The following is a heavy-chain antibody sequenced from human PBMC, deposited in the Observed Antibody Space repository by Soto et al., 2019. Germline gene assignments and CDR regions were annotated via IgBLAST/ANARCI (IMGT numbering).Heavy chain of an antibody. D-gene: IGHD6-6*01. CDR2: IYYSGST. J-gene: IGHJ5*02. Sequence: PSETLSLTCTVSGGSISSGGYYWSWIRQHPGKGLEWIGYIYYSGSTYYNPSLKSRVTISVDTSKNQFSLKLSSVTAADTAVYYCARFIAARFWFDPWGQGTLVTVSS. CDR1: GGSISSGGYY. V-gene: IGHV4-31*03. CDR3: ARFIAARFWFDP.